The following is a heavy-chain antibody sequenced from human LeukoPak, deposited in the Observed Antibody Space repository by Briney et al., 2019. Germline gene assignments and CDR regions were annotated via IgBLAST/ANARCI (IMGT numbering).Heavy chain of an antibody. Sequence: SETLSLTCTVSGGSISSGDYYWSWICQPPGKGLEWIGYIYYSGSTYYNPSLKSRVTISVDTSKNQFSLKLSSVTAADTAVYYCARVRYYASYFDYWGQGTLVTVSS. CDR1: GGSISSGDYY. CDR3: ARVRYYASYFDY. V-gene: IGHV4-30-4*01. D-gene: IGHD3-10*01. J-gene: IGHJ4*02. CDR2: IYYSGST.